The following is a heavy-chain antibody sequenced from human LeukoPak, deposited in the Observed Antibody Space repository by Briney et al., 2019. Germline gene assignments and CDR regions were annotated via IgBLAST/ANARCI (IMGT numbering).Heavy chain of an antibody. CDR1: GGSFSGYY. D-gene: IGHD6-19*01. V-gene: IGHV4-34*01. CDR3: ARSSGWARTGINDY. CDR2: INHSGST. J-gene: IGHJ4*02. Sequence: PSETLSLTCAVYGGSFSGYYWSWIRQPPGKGLEWIGEINHSGSTNYNPSLKSRVTISVDTSKNQFSLKLSSVTAADTAVYYCARSSGWARTGINDYWGQGTLVTVSS.